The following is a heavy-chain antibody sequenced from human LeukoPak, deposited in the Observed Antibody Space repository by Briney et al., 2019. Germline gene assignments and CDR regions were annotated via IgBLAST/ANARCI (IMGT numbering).Heavy chain of an antibody. CDR1: GFTFSSYA. CDR2: ISGSGGST. CDR3: AKNPKIYSNYGGAYYYYYYMDV. Sequence: GGSLRLSCAASGFTFSSYAMSWVRQAPGKGLEWVSAISGSGGSTYYADSVKGRFTIFRDNYKNTLYLQMNSLSDDDTAVYYCAKNPKIYSNYGGAYYYYYYMDVWGKGATVTVSS. D-gene: IGHD4-11*01. J-gene: IGHJ6*03. V-gene: IGHV3-23*01.